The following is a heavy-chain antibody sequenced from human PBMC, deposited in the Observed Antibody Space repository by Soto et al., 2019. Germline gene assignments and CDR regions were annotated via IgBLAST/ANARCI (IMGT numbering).Heavy chain of an antibody. CDR1: GFTYDDYD. CDR3: AKGRGGSYGGDSFYC. V-gene: IGHV3-9*01. Sequence: EVQLVESGGGLVQPGRSLRLSCAASGFTYDDYDMHWVRQAPGKGLEWVSAISWNSGRTAYADSVKGRFTISRDNAKISLYLQRNSLRAEDTALYHCAKGRGGSYGGDSFYCWGQGTLVTVSS. J-gene: IGHJ4*02. CDR2: ISWNSGRT. D-gene: IGHD1-26*01.